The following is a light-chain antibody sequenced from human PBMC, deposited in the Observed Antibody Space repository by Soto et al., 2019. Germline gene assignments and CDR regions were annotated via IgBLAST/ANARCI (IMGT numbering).Light chain of an antibody. V-gene: IGLV2-14*01. CDR2: DVT. Sequence: QSALRQPASVSGSPGQSITISCTGTSSDVGGYNYVSWCQQHPGKAPKLIIYDVTNRPSGASDRFSGSKSGNTASLTISGLQAEDEADYYCSSYASSRSVVFGGGTKLTVL. CDR1: SSDVGGYNY. CDR3: SSYASSRSVV. J-gene: IGLJ2*01.